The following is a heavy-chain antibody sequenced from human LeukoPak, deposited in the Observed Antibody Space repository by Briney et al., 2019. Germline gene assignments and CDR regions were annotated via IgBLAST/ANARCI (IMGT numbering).Heavy chain of an antibody. V-gene: IGHV3-30*18. CDR3: AKGSALWFGEFTGGY. J-gene: IGHJ4*02. D-gene: IGHD3-10*01. CDR2: ISYDGSNK. Sequence: PGRSLRLSCAASGFTFSSYGMHWVRQAPGKGLEWVAVISYDGSNKYYADSVKGRFTISRDNSKNTLYLQMNSLRAEDTAVYYCAKGSALWFGEFTGGYWGQGTLVTVSS. CDR1: GFTFSSYG.